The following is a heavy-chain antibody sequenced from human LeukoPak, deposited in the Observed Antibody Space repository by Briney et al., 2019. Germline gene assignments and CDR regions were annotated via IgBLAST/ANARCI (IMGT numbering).Heavy chain of an antibody. CDR1: GFTFSNTW. Sequence: GGSLRLSCAASGFTFSNTWMNWVRQAPGKGLEWVGRIKRIIDGGTTDYAAPVKGRFTISRDDSKNTLYLQMNSLKTEDTAVYYCTILVPAVPDYWGQGTLVTVSS. CDR2: IKRIIDGGTT. V-gene: IGHV3-15*01. J-gene: IGHJ4*02. CDR3: TILVPAVPDY. D-gene: IGHD2-2*01.